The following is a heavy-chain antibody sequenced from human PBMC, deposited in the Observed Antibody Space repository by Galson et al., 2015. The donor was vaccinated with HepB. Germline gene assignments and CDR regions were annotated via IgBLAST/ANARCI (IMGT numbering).Heavy chain of an antibody. D-gene: IGHD5-18*01. V-gene: IGHV3-33*06. CDR2: IWYDGSNK. CDR3: AKETDSYGTEAYGMDV. J-gene: IGHJ6*02. Sequence: SLRLSCAASGFTFSSYGMHWVRQAPGKGLEWVAVIWYDGSNKYYADSVKGRFTISRDNSKNTLYLQMNSLRAEDTAVYYCAKETDSYGTEAYGMDVWGQGTTVTVSS. CDR1: GFTFSSYG.